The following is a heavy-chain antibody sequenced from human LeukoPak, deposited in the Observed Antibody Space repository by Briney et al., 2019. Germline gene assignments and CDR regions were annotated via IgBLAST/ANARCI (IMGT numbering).Heavy chain of an antibody. CDR1: GFTFSSYA. D-gene: IGHD4-17*01. CDR2: ISGSGGST. CDR3: AKYHGDQHWYFDL. V-gene: IGHV3-23*01. Sequence: GGSLRLSCAASGFTFSSYAMSWVRQAPGKGLEWVSAISGSGGSTYYADSVKGRFTISRDNSKNTLYLQMNSLRAEDTAVYCCAKYHGDQHWYFDLWGRGTLVTVSS. J-gene: IGHJ2*01.